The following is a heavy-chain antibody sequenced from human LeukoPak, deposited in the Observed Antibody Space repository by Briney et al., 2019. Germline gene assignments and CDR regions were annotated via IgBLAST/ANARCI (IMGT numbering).Heavy chain of an antibody. J-gene: IGHJ4*02. CDR1: GFTFSSYG. CDR3: ARDSDGNGHYSLFDY. Sequence: GGSLRLSCVASGFTFSSYGLHWVRQAPGKGLEWVAVIWYDGSKEYYADSVKGRFTISRDSSKNTMCLQMNSLRVEDTAVYYCARDSDGNGHYSLFDYWGQGTLVTVSS. CDR2: IWYDGSKE. D-gene: IGHD3-22*01. V-gene: IGHV3-33*01.